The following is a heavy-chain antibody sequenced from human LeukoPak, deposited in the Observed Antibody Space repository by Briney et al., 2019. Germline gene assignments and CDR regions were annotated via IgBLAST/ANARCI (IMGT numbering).Heavy chain of an antibody. Sequence: GGSLRLSCAASGFTFSSYSMNWVRQAPGKGLEWVSSISSSSSYIYYADSVKGRFTISRDNAKNSLYLQMNSLRAEDTAVYYCARDPSGGYVPYFDYWGQGTLVTVPS. CDR1: GFTFSSYS. V-gene: IGHV3-21*01. CDR2: ISSSSSYI. J-gene: IGHJ4*02. D-gene: IGHD3-16*01. CDR3: ARDPSGGYVPYFDY.